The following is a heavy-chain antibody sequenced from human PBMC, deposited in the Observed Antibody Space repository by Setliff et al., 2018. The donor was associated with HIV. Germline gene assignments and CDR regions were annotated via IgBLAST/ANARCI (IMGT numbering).Heavy chain of an antibody. V-gene: IGHV1-3*01. CDR2: INAGNGNT. Sequence: ASVKVSCKASGYTFTSYAMHWVRQAPGQSLEWMGWINAGNGNTKYSQKFQGRVTITRDTSASTAYMELSSLRSEDTAVYYCARRTDYSDSSGYYYYFDYGGQGTLVTVSS. D-gene: IGHD3-22*01. CDR1: GYTFTSYA. J-gene: IGHJ4*02. CDR3: ARRTDYSDSSGYYYYFDY.